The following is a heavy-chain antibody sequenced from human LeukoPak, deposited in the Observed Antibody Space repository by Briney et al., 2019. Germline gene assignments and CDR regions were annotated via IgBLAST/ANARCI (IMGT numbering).Heavy chain of an antibody. J-gene: IGHJ4*02. CDR3: ARVGVLGYCSSTSCYTDY. CDR2: INPNSGGT. Sequence: ASVKVSCKASGYTFTGYYMHWVRQAPGQGLEWMGWINPNSGGTNYAQKFQGRVTMTRDTSISTAYMELSRLRSDDTAVYYCARVGVLGYCSSTSCYTDYWGQGTLVTVSS. CDR1: GYTFTGYY. V-gene: IGHV1-2*02. D-gene: IGHD2-2*02.